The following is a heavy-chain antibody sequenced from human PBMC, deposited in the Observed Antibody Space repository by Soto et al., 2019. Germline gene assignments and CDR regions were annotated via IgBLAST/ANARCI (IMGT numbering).Heavy chain of an antibody. J-gene: IGHJ2*01. D-gene: IGHD6-19*01. CDR3: AKDHSSSGLNWYFDL. CDR2: ISYDGNLE. V-gene: IGHV3-30*18. Sequence: QVQLVESGGGVVQPGTSLRLSCAASGYTFSGHGRHWLRQAPGKGLEWVAVISYDGNLEYYADSVKGRFTISRDNAKNTLYLQMDSLRAEDTAVYHCAKDHSSSGLNWYFDLWGRGTLVTVSS. CDR1: GYTFSGHG.